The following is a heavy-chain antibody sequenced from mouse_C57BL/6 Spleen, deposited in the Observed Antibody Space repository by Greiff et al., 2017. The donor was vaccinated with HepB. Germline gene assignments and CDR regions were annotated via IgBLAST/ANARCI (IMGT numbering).Heavy chain of an antibody. Sequence: VQLVESGPGLVAPSQRLSITCTVSGFSLTSYGVDWVRQSPGKGLEWLGVIWGVGSTNYNSALKSRLSISKDNSKSQVFLKMNSLQTDDTAMYYCALGLRRGDYAMDYWGQGTSVTVSS. V-gene: IGHV2-6*01. J-gene: IGHJ4*01. CDR2: IWGVGST. CDR3: ALGLRRGDYAMDY. D-gene: IGHD2-2*01. CDR1: GFSLTSYG.